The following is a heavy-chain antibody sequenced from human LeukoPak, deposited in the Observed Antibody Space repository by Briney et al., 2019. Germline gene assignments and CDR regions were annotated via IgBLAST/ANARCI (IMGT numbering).Heavy chain of an antibody. J-gene: IGHJ2*01. CDR3: ARIAAAGSWYFDL. CDR1: GYSFTSYW. CDR2: IYPGDSDT. V-gene: IGHV5-51*04. Sequence: GESLKISCKGSGYSFTSYWIGWVRQMPGKGLEWMGIIYPGDSDTIYSPSFQGQVTISADKPISTAYLQWSSLKASDTAMYYCARIAAAGSWYFDLWGRGTLVTVSS. D-gene: IGHD6-13*01.